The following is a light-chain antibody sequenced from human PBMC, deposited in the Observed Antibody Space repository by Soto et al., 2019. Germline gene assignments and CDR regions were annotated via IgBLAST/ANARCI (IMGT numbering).Light chain of an antibody. CDR1: QSISSY. Sequence: DIQMTQSPSSLSASVGDRVTITCRASQSISSYLNWYQQKPGKAHKXLIYAASSLQSGVPSRFSGSGSGTDLTITISSLQPEDFAIYSCHQYNSWPWTFGQGTKVDIK. CDR3: HQYNSWPWT. J-gene: IGKJ1*01. CDR2: AAS. V-gene: IGKV1-39*01.